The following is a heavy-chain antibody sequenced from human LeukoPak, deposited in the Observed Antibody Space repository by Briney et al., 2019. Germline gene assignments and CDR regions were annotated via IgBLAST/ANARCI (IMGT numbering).Heavy chain of an antibody. CDR3: ARDPSYGSGSYHY. CDR1: GYTFTGYY. Sequence: ASVKVSCKASGYTFTGYYMHWVRQAPGQGLEWMGWINPNSGGTNYAQKLQGRVTMTTDTSTSTAYMELRSLRSDDTAVYYCARDPSYGSGSYHYWGQGTLVTVSS. J-gene: IGHJ4*02. V-gene: IGHV1-2*02. D-gene: IGHD3-10*01. CDR2: INPNSGGT.